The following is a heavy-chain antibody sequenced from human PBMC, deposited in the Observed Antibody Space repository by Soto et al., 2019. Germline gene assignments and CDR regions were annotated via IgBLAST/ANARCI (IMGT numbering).Heavy chain of an antibody. CDR2: IYTSGST. J-gene: IGHJ4*02. CDR3: ERLSVEQQLVFNDY. D-gene: IGHD6-13*01. CDR1: GGSISSYY. V-gene: IGHV4-4*07. Sequence: SETLSLTCTVSGGSISSYYWSWIRQPAGKGLEWIGRIYTSGSTNYNPSLKGRVTMSVDTSKNQFSLKLSSVTAADTAVYYCERLSVEQQLVFNDYWGQGTLVTVSS.